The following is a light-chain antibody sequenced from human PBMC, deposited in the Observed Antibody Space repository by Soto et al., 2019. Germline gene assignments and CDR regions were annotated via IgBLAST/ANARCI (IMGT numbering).Light chain of an antibody. J-gene: IGKJ4*01. Sequence: EIVLTQSPATLSLSPGESATLSCRASQSVSSSLAWYQQKPGQAPRLLIYGASNGATGIPARFSGTGSGTDFTLTISSLEPEDFAVYYCQQRYNWPLTFGGGTKVEIK. V-gene: IGKV3-11*01. CDR1: QSVSSS. CDR3: QQRYNWPLT. CDR2: GAS.